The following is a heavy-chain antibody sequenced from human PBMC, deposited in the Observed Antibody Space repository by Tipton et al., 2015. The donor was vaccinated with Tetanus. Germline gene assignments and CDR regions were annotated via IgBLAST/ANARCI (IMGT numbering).Heavy chain of an antibody. CDR3: AREADCSGGSCFSGGVDT. V-gene: IGHV3-33*01. J-gene: IGHJ5*02. CDR2: SWYDGTDK. CDR1: GFIFSSYG. D-gene: IGHD2-15*01. Sequence: SLRLSCAASGFIFSSYGIHWVRQAPGKGLEWLAVSWYDGTDKYYADSVKGRFTISRDNSKNTLYLQMNSLRAEDTALYYCAREADCSGGSCFSGGVDTWGQGTQVTVPS.